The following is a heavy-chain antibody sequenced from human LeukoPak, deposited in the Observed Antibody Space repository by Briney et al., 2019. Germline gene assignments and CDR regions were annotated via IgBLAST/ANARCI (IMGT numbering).Heavy chain of an antibody. D-gene: IGHD4-17*01. CDR1: GYTFTGYY. CDR3: ARTYDYGDYNDY. CDR2: INPNSGGT. J-gene: IGHJ4*02. Sequence: ASVKVSCKASGYTFTGYYMHSARQAPGQGLEWMGWINPNSGGTNYAQKFQGRVTMTRDTSISTAYMELSRLRSDDTAVYYCARTYDYGDYNDYWGQGTLVTVSS. V-gene: IGHV1-2*02.